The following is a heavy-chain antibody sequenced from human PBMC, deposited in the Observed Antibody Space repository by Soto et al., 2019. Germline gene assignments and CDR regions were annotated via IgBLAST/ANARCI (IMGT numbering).Heavy chain of an antibody. Sequence: RRLSCAASGFTFNSYSMNWVRQAPGKGLEWVSSISSSSTFIYDADSVKGRFSISRDNAKNSLFLQMNSLRAEDTAVYFCARGTPTGYSYYGMDVWGQGTPVTVSS. CDR3: ARGTPTGYSYYGMDV. CDR2: ISSSSTFI. D-gene: IGHD1-1*01. V-gene: IGHV3-21*01. J-gene: IGHJ6*02. CDR1: GFTFNSYS.